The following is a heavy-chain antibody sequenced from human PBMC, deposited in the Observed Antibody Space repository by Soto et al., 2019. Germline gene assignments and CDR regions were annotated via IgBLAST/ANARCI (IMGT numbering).Heavy chain of an antibody. V-gene: IGHV3-30-3*01. CDR3: ARGGRVYGMDV. CDR1: GFTFSSYA. D-gene: IGHD3-10*01. Sequence: GGSLRLSCAASGFTFSSYAMHWVRQAPGKGLEWVAVISYDGSNKYYADSVKGRFTISRDNSKNTLYLQMNSLRAEDTAVYYCARGGRVYGMDVWGQGTTVTVSS. CDR2: ISYDGSNK. J-gene: IGHJ6*02.